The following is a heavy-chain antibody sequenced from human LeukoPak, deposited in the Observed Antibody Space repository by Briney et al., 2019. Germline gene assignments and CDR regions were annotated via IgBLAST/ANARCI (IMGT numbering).Heavy chain of an antibody. Sequence: SETLSLTCTVSGGSISSHYWSCIRQPPGKGLEWIGFIFYSGSTNYNPSVKSRVTISVDTSKNQFSLKLRSVTAADTAVYYCAREDGYNSPYYFDYWGQGTLVTVSS. J-gene: IGHJ4*02. V-gene: IGHV4-59*11. D-gene: IGHD5-24*01. CDR3: AREDGYNSPYYFDY. CDR2: IFYSGST. CDR1: GGSISSHY.